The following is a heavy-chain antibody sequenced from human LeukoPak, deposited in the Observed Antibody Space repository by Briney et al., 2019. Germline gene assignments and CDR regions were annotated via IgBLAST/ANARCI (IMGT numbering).Heavy chain of an antibody. D-gene: IGHD6-13*01. CDR2: IRDSGTT. CDR3: VKVTAAGFVDH. Sequence: GGSLRLSCAASGFTFSTYPMNWVRQAPGKGLEWISHIRDSGTTDYADSVKGRFTISRDNAKNSLYLQMNSLGAEDTALYYCVKVTAAGFVDHWGQGTLVTVSS. V-gene: IGHV3-69-1*01. CDR1: GFTFSTYP. J-gene: IGHJ4*02.